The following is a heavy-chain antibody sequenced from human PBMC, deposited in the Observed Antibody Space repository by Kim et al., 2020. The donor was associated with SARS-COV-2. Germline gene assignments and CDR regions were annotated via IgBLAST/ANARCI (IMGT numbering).Heavy chain of an antibody. V-gene: IGHV3-33*01. CDR3: ARDLRLRLGIYVMGY. D-gene: IGHD3-16*01. CDR2: IWYDGSNK. J-gene: IGHJ4*02. CDR1: GFTFSSYG. Sequence: GGSLRLSCAASGFTFSSYGMHWVRQAPGKGLEWVAVIWYDGSNKYYADSVKGRFTISRDNSKNTLYLQMNSLRAEDTAVYYCARDLRLRLGIYVMGYWGQGTLVTVSS.